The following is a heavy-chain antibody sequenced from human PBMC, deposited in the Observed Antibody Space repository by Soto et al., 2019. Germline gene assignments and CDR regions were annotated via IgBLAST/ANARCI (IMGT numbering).Heavy chain of an antibody. Sequence: TLSLTCAVSGGSIGGEDDSWTWLRQPPGKGLEWIGYIYNSGRAYYNPSLESRVTMSVDTSKNQFSLKLSSVTAAYTAVYYCASGIVGGVFDYLGQGTLVTVSS. CDR3: ASGIVGGVFDY. CDR2: IYNSGRA. D-gene: IGHD2-15*01. V-gene: IGHV4-30-2*01. J-gene: IGHJ4*02. CDR1: GGSIGGEDDS.